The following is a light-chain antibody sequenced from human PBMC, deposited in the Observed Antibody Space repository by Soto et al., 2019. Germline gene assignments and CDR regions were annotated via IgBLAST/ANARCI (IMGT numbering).Light chain of an antibody. J-gene: IGKJ4*01. V-gene: IGKV4-1*01. CDR3: QQYYDTPLT. Sequence: DIVMTQSPDSLAVSLVERATINCKSSQRILYSSNNKNYLAWYQHKPGQPPKVLIYWASTRESGVPDRFSGSGSGTDFTLTISSLQPEDVAAYLRQQYYDTPLTFGGGTKVEIK. CDR2: WAS. CDR1: QRILYSSNNKNY.